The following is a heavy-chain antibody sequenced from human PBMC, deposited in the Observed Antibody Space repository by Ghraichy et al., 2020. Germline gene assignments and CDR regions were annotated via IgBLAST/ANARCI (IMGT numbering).Heavy chain of an antibody. CDR2: IKQDGSEK. J-gene: IGHJ4*02. V-gene: IGHV3-7*01. CDR3: ARGLWFGEFDY. CDR1: GFTFSSYW. D-gene: IGHD3-10*01. Sequence: LTCAASGFTFSSYWMSWVRQAPGKGLEWVANIKQDGSEKYYVDSVKGRFTISRDNAKNSLYLQMNSLRAEDTAVYYCARGLWFGEFDYWGQGTLVTVSS.